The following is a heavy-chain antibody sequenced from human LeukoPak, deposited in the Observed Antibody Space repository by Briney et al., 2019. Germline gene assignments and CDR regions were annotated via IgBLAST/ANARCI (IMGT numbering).Heavy chain of an antibody. CDR2: IKSKTGGGTT. D-gene: IGHD1-7*01. J-gene: IGHJ1*01. CDR3: TTDRRGNWNYEH. V-gene: IGHV3-15*01. Sequence: GGSLRLSCAASGFTFSNAWMSWVRQAPGKGLEWVGRIKSKTGGGTTDYAAPVKGRFTISRDDSKNTLYLQMNSEKTEDTAVYYCTTDRRGNWNYEHWGQGTLVTVSS. CDR1: GFTFSNAW.